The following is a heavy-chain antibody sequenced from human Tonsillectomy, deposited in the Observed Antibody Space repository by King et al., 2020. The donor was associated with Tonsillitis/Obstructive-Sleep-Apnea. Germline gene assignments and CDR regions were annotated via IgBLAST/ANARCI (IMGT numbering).Heavy chain of an antibody. Sequence: VQLVESGGGLIQPGGSLRLSCAASGFNVSNNYMSWVRQAPGKGLEWVSVIYSGGSTDYADSVKGRFTISRDNSKNILYLQMNTLRADDTAVYYCARRATGYEMYYFDYWGRGSLVTVSS. V-gene: IGHV3-53*01. D-gene: IGHD5-12*01. CDR3: ARRATGYEMYYFDY. CDR2: IYSGGST. CDR1: GFNVSNNY. J-gene: IGHJ4*02.